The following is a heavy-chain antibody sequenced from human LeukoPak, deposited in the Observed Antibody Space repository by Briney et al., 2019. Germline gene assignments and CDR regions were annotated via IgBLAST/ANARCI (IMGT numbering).Heavy chain of an antibody. CDR2: IYYSGST. V-gene: IGHV4-30-4*01. D-gene: IGHD2-15*01. J-gene: IGHJ5*02. CDR1: GGSISSDDYY. Sequence: SETLSLTCTVSGGSISSDDYYWSWIRQPPGKGLEWIGYIYYSGSTYYNPSLKSRVTISVDTSKNQFSLKLSSVAAADTAVYYCTRYCSGGSCYENNWFDPWGQGTLVTVSS. CDR3: TRYCSGGSCYENNWFDP.